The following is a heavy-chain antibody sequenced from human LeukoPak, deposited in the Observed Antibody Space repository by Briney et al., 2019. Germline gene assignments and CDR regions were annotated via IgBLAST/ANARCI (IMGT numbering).Heavy chain of an antibody. D-gene: IGHD3-10*01. Sequence: SETLSLTCTVSDGAIAGYSWSWIRQPPGKGLEWIGYIYYSGDTNYSPSLQSRVTVSVDTSKNQFSLKLTSVTAADTAVYYCVRGPYGSGISNWFDPWGQGTLVTVSS. V-gene: IGHV4-59*01. J-gene: IGHJ5*02. CDR2: IYYSGDT. CDR1: DGAIAGYS. CDR3: VRGPYGSGISNWFDP.